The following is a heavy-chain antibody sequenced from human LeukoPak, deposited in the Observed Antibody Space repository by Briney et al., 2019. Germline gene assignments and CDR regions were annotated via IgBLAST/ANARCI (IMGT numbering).Heavy chain of an antibody. D-gene: IGHD3-22*01. CDR2: INHSGST. J-gene: IGHJ4*02. V-gene: IGHV4-34*01. CDR1: GGSIGTYY. Sequence: SETLSLTCTVSGGSIGTYYWSWVRQPPGKGLEWIGEINHSGSTNYNPSLKSRVTISVDTSKNQFSLKLSSVTAADTAVYYCARGRGYYDSRDLFDYWGQGTLVTVSS. CDR3: ARGRGYYDSRDLFDY.